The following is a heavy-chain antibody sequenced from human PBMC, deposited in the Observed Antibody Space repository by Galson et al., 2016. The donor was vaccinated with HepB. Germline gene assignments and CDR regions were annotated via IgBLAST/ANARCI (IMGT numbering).Heavy chain of an antibody. CDR2: ISHDGNIK. CDR3: ARMKWAGYDSGDWGDATEI. CDR1: GFIFSNYA. Sequence: SLRLSCAASGFIFSNYAMHWVRQAPGKGLEWVAIISHDGNIKNYADFVKGRFTISRDNSQNTLYLEMNSQRDEDTAVYYGARMKWAGYDSGDWGDATEIWGQGTMVTVSS. V-gene: IGHV3-30-3*01. D-gene: IGHD4-17*01. J-gene: IGHJ3*02.